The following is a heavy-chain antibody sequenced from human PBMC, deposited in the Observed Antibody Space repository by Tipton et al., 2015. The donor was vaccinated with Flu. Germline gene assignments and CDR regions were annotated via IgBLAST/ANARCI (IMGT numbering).Heavy chain of an antibody. CDR3: ARSSHYYDSSGYYHD. J-gene: IGHJ4*02. D-gene: IGHD3-22*01. CDR1: GGTFSSYA. V-gene: IGHV1-69*18. Sequence: QLVQSGPEVKKPGSSVKVSCKASGGTFSSYAITWVRQAPGQGLEWMGKIIPIFATANYAQKFQGRVTITADESTSTAYMELSSLRSEDTAVYYCARSSHYYDSSGYYHDWGQGTLVTVSS. CDR2: IIPIFATA.